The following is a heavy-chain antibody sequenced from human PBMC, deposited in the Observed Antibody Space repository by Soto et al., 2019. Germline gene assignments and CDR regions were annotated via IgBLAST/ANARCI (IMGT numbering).Heavy chain of an antibody. D-gene: IGHD6-6*01. CDR2: ISGSGGST. V-gene: IGHV3-23*01. Sequence: EVQLLESGGGLVQPEGSLRLSCAASGFTFTTYAMTWVRQAPGKGLEWVSAISGSGGSTYYADSVKGRFTISRDNSKNTLFLHMNSLRAEDTAVYYCAKNWDTTFSSSSHWGQGTLVTVSS. CDR1: GFTFTTYA. CDR3: AKNWDTTFSSSSH. J-gene: IGHJ4*02.